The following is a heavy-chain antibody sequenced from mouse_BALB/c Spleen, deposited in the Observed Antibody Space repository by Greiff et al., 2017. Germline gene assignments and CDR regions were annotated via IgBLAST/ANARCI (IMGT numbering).Heavy chain of an antibody. CDR1: GYSFTSYW. J-gene: IGHJ2*01. V-gene: IGHV1-5*01. CDR2: IYPGNSDT. CDR3: TRKFITTAFDY. Sequence: EVQLLQSGTVLARPGASVKMSCKASGYSFTSYWMHWVKQRPGQGLEWIGAIYPGNSDTSYNQKFKGKAKLTAVTSASTAYMELSSLTNEDSAVYYCTRKFITTAFDYWGQGTTLTVSS. D-gene: IGHD1-2*01.